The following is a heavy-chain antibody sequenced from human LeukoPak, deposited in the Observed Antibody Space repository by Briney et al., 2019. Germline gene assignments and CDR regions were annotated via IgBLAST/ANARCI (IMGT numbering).Heavy chain of an antibody. CDR3: AKGPIFGVVMSTFDY. D-gene: IGHD3-3*01. J-gene: IGHJ4*02. CDR1: GGSISSHF. CDR2: IYHSGGT. V-gene: IGHV4-59*08. Sequence: SETLSLTCTVSGGSISSHFWSWIRQPPGKGLEWIGYIYHSGGTNYNPSLKSRVTISVDTSKTQFSLKLSSVTAADTAVYYCAKGPIFGVVMSTFDYWGQGTLVTVSS.